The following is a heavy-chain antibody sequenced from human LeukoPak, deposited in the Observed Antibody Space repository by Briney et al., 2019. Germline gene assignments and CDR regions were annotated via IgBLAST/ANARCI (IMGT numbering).Heavy chain of an antibody. J-gene: IGHJ5*02. Sequence: SETLSLTCAVYGGSFSGYYWSWIRQPPGKGPEWIGEINHSGSTNYNPSLKSRVTISVDTSKNQFSLKLSSVTAADTAVYYCATGFSGYDSAGWFDPWGQGTLVTVSS. CDR2: INHSGST. CDR3: ATGFSGYDSAGWFDP. V-gene: IGHV4-34*01. CDR1: GGSFSGYY. D-gene: IGHD5-12*01.